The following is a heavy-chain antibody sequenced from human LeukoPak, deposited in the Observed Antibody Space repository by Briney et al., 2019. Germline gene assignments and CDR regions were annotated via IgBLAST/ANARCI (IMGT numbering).Heavy chain of an antibody. J-gene: IGHJ6*03. Sequence: ASVKVSCKASGYTFTGYYMHWVRQAPGQGLEWMGWINPNSGGTNYAQKFQERVTITRDMSTSTAYMELSSLRSEDTAVYYCAADRRPRRSWYANYYYMDVWGKGTTVTVSS. CDR3: AADRRPRRSWYANYYYMDV. CDR2: INPNSGGT. CDR1: GYTFTGYY. D-gene: IGHD6-13*01. V-gene: IGHV1-2*02.